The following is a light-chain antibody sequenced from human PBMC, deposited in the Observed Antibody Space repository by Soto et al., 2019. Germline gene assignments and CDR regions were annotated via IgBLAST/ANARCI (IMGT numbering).Light chain of an antibody. CDR1: SSNIGAGYD. CDR2: GNS. J-gene: IGLJ1*01. V-gene: IGLV1-40*01. CDR3: QSYDSSLVYV. Sequence: QSVLTQPPSVSGAPGQRVTISCTGSSSNIGAGYDVHWYQQLPATAPKLLIYGNSNRPSGVPDRFSGSKSGTSASLAITGLQAEDEADYYCQSYDSSLVYVFGTGTKVTVL.